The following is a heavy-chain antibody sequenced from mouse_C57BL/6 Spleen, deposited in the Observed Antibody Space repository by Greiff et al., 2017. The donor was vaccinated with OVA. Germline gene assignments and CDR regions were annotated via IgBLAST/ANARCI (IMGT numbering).Heavy chain of an antibody. Sequence: EVHLVESGPELVKPGASVKISCKASGYSFTDYNMNWVKQSNGKSLEWIGVINPNYGTTSYNQKFKGKATLTVDQSSSTAYMQLNSLTSEDSAVYYCARVTVVPDYFDYWGQGTTLTVSS. J-gene: IGHJ2*01. CDR1: GYSFTDYN. CDR3: ARVTVVPDYFDY. D-gene: IGHD1-1*01. V-gene: IGHV1-39*01. CDR2: INPNYGTT.